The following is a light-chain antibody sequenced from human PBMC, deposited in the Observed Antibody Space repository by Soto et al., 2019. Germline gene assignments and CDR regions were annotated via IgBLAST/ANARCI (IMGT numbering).Light chain of an antibody. V-gene: IGLV2-14*03. CDR1: SSDVGAYNY. CDR3: SSYTARSPL. Sequence: QSVLTQPASVSGSPGQSITISCTGTSSDVGAYNYVSWYQQHPGKAPKLMIYDVSNRPSGVSNRFSGSKSGNTASLTISGLQAEDEADYYCSSYTARSPLFGGGTKVTFL. CDR2: DVS. J-gene: IGLJ2*01.